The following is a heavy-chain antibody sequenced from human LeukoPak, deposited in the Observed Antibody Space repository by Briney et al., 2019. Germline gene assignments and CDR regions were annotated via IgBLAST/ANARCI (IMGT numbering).Heavy chain of an antibody. CDR3: AKDLDYYHSGTYYYMDV. V-gene: IGHV3-30*02. Sequence: PGGSLRLSCAASGFTFSSYGMHWVRQAPGKGLEWVAFIRYDGSNKYYADSVKGRFTISRDNSKNTLYLQMNSLRAEDTAVYYCAKDLDYYHSGTYYYMDVWGKGTTVTVSS. CDR2: IRYDGSNK. CDR1: GFTFSSYG. D-gene: IGHD3-10*01. J-gene: IGHJ6*03.